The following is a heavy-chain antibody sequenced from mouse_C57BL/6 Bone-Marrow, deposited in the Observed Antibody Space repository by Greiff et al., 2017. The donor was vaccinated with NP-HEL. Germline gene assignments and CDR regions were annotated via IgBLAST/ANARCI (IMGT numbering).Heavy chain of an antibody. CDR1: GYTFTSYW. V-gene: IGHV1-5*01. J-gene: IGHJ3*01. CDR3: TRSDYGSSYRFAY. CDR2: IYPGNSDT. D-gene: IGHD1-1*01. Sequence: VQLKESGTVLARPGASVKMSCKTSGYTFTSYWMHWVKQRPGQGLEWIGAIYPGNSDTSYNQKFKGKAKLTAVTSASTAYMELSSLTNEDSAVYYCTRSDYGSSYRFAYWGQGTLVTVSA.